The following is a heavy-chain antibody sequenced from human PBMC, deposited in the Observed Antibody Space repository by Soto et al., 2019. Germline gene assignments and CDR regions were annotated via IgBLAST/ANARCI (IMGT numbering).Heavy chain of an antibody. CDR2: ISSRGSPM. CDR3: ARVERGYSGSDFQWFFDL. CDR1: GFSFSDYY. Sequence: QVQLVESGGGLVKPGGSLRLSCAASGFSFSDYYMSWIRQAPGKGLECVSYISSRGSPMKYADSVKGRFTISRDNAKNSLYLQMNSLRAEDTAVYYCARVERGYSGSDFQWFFDLWGRGTLVTVSS. V-gene: IGHV3-11*01. J-gene: IGHJ2*01. D-gene: IGHD5-12*01.